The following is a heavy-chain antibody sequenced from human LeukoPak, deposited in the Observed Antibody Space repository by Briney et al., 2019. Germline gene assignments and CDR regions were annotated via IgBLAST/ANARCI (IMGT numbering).Heavy chain of an antibody. Sequence: GGSLRLSCAASGFTFSSYSMNWVRQAPGKGLEWVSSISSSSSYIYYADSVKGRFTISRDNAKNSLYLQMNSLRAEDTAVYYCARRASGYLFDYWGQGTLVTVSS. CDR1: GFTFSSYS. CDR3: ARRASGYLFDY. V-gene: IGHV3-21*01. D-gene: IGHD3-3*01. J-gene: IGHJ4*02. CDR2: ISSSSSYI.